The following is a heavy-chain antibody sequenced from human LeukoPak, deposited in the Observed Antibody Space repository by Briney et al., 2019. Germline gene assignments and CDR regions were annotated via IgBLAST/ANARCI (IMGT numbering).Heavy chain of an antibody. V-gene: IGHV3-30*01. CDR1: GFTFSSYA. CDR3: AREAEYYDFWSGYYDY. J-gene: IGHJ4*02. CDR2: ISYDGSNK. D-gene: IGHD3-3*01. Sequence: GGSLRLSCAASGFTFSSYAMSWVRQAPGKGLEWVAVISYDGSNKYYADSVKGRFTISRDNSKNTLYLQMNSLRAEDTAMYYCAREAEYYDFWSGYYDYWGQGTLVTVSS.